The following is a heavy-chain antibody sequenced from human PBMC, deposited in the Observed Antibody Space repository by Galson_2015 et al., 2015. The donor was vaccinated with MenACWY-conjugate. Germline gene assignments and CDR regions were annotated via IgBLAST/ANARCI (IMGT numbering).Heavy chain of an antibody. CDR2: LNPNSGGG. CDR1: GHSFNAYY. CDR3: ARSPLRAAGDSFDS. Sequence: SVKVSCKVSGHSFNAYYMHWVRQAPGQGLEWMGRLNPNSGGGNFAQKFQGRDTMNRDTSLTTVYMEVTSLRSDDTAVYFCARSPLRAAGDSFDSWGQGTLVVVSS. J-gene: IGHJ4*02. V-gene: IGHV1-2*06. D-gene: IGHD6-13*01.